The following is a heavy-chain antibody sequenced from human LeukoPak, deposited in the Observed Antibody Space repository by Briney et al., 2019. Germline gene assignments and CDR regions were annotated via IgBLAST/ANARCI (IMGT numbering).Heavy chain of an antibody. D-gene: IGHD3-10*01. CDR2: ISRSGSTI. CDR1: GFTFSSYE. CDR3: ARGGGYYGSGRLHYYYYGMDV. V-gene: IGHV3-48*03. J-gene: IGHJ6*02. Sequence: PGGSLRLSCAASGFTFSSYEMNWVRQAPGKGLEGVSYISRSGSTIYYADSVKGRFTISRDNAKNSLYLQMNSLRAEDTAVYYCARGGGYYGSGRLHYYYYGMDVWGQGTTVTVSS.